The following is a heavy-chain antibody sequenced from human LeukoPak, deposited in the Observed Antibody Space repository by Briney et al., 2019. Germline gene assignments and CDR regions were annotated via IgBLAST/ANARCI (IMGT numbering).Heavy chain of an antibody. CDR3: ARGGLGMTGTVFIY. CDR2: IYYSGTT. J-gene: IGHJ4*02. V-gene: IGHV4-61*08. Sequence: SETLSLTCAVSGASISGSGYYWSWIRQPPGRGLEWIGHIYYSGTTSYNPSLKSRVTISVDTSKNQFSLKLSSVTAADTAVYYCARGGLGMTGTVFIYWGQGTLVTVSS. D-gene: IGHD1-20*01. CDR1: GASISGSGYY.